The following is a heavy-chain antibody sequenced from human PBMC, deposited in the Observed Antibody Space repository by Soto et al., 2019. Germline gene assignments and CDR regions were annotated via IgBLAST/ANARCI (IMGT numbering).Heavy chain of an antibody. CDR2: ISYDGSNK. CDR3: ARDPFVLMVYVPGGMDV. D-gene: IGHD2-8*01. CDR1: GFTFSSYA. V-gene: IGHV3-30-3*01. J-gene: IGHJ6*01. Sequence: QVQLVESGGGVVQPGRSLRLSCAASGFTFSSYAMHWVRQAPGKGLEWVAVISYDGSNKYYADSVKGRFTISRDNSKNTLYLQMNSLRAEDTAVYYCARDPFVLMVYVPGGMDVW.